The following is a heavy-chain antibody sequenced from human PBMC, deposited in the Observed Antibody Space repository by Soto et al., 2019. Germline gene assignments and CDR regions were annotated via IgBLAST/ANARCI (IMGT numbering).Heavy chain of an antibody. CDR2: VHHSGST. CDR1: GGSITDKX. D-gene: IGHD3-16*01. J-gene: IGHJ4*02. CDR3: AREGDHPFSLGY. V-gene: IGHV4-4*02. Sequence: QVQLQESGPGLVKPSGILSLTCAVSGGSITDKXWSWIRQTPGKGLEWIGEVHHSGSTNYSPSLKSRVTMSVDTSKNDFSLKLFSLTAADTAIYYCAREGDHPFSLGYWGQGTLVTVSS.